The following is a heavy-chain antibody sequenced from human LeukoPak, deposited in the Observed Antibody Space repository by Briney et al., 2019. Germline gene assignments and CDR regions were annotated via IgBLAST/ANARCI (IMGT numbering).Heavy chain of an antibody. CDR2: IKPNSGDT. D-gene: IGHD2-21*01. V-gene: IGHV1-2*02. Sequence: ASVKVSCKASGYTFTVYYIHWVRPAPGQGLECMGWIKPNSGDTKYSQNFWGRVTLTRDTFISTGCMDLCRVRSENTARYYSARLMMWQNVSGDPTLGTDVWGQGTTVSVS. CDR1: GYTFTVYY. J-gene: IGHJ6*02. CDR3: ARLMMWQNVSGDPTLGTDV.